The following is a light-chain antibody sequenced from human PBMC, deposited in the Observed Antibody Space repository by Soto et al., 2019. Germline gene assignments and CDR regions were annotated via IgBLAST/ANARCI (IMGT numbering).Light chain of an antibody. V-gene: IGKV1-5*03. Sequence: DIQMTQSPSTVSAYVGDSVTITCRASQSITTWLAWYQQKPGKAPKVLMYKASTLESGVPSRFGGSGSETEFTLTISGLQPEDFATYYCQQYKSFMYTFGQGTKVDIK. J-gene: IGKJ2*01. CDR1: QSITTW. CDR3: QQYKSFMYT. CDR2: KAS.